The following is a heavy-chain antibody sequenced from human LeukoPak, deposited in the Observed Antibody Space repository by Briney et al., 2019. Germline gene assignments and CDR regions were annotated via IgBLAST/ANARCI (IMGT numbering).Heavy chain of an antibody. CDR1: GFSFSSQA. CDR3: AKEASDGSGYDLDY. D-gene: IGHD3-22*01. CDR2: ISGSGATT. V-gene: IGHV3-23*01. J-gene: IGHJ4*02. Sequence: GGSLRLSCAASGFSFSSQAMSWVRQAPGKGLEWVSAISGSGATTYYADSAKGRFTISRDHSKHTLVLQLNRLRAEDTATYYCAKEASDGSGYDLDYWGQGTLVIVSS.